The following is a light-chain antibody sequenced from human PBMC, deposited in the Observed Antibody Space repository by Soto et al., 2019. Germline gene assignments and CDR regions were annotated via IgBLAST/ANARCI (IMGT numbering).Light chain of an antibody. J-gene: IGKJ2*01. CDR1: QSVSSTY. CDR3: QQYGSSTL. Sequence: EIVLTQSPGTLSLSPGERATLFCRASQSVSSTYLAWYQQKPGQAPRLLIYGASSRATGIPDRFSGSGSGTDFTLTISRLEPEDCAVYYCQQYGSSTLFGQGTKLEIK. V-gene: IGKV3-20*01. CDR2: GAS.